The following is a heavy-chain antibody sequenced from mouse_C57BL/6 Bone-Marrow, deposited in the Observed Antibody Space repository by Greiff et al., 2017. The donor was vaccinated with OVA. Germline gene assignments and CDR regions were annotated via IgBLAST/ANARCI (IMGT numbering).Heavy chain of an antibody. CDR1: GYAFSSSW. J-gene: IGHJ4*01. Sequence: QVHVKQSGPELVKPGASVKISCKASGYAFSSSWMNWVKQRPGKGLEWIGRIYPGDGDTNYNGKFKDKATLTADKSSSTAYMQLSSLTSEDSAVYFCARLRRGYYYAMDYWGQGTSVTVSS. CDR2: IYPGDGDT. D-gene: IGHD2-12*01. V-gene: IGHV1-82*01. CDR3: ARLRRGYYYAMDY.